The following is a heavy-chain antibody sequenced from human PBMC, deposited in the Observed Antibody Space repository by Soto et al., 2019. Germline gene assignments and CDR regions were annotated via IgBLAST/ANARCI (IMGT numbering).Heavy chain of an antibody. CDR3: ARGPDSSSWYNYYYGMDV. J-gene: IGHJ6*02. D-gene: IGHD6-13*01. V-gene: IGHV3-74*01. Sequence: GGSLRLSCAASGFTFSSYWMHWVRQAPGKGLVWVSRINSDGSSTSYADSVKGRFTISRDNAKNTLYLQMNSLRAEDTAVYYCARGPDSSSWYNYYYGMDVWGQGTTVTVSS. CDR1: GFTFSSYW. CDR2: INSDGSST.